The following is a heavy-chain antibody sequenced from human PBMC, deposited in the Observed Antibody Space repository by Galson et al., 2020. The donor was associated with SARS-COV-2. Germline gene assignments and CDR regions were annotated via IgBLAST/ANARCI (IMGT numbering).Heavy chain of an antibody. V-gene: IGHV4-4*07. CDR1: GDSISNYY. CDR2: IYNSRST. J-gene: IGHJ5*02. D-gene: IGHD6-13*01. Sequence: SETLSLTCSVSGDSISNYYWSWVRQPAGKGLEWIGRIYNSRSTNYNPSLKSRITMSADTSKNQFSLRLSSVTAADTAVYYCARDGSGSSWYGMASWGQGTLVTVSS. CDR3: ARDGSGSSWYGMAS.